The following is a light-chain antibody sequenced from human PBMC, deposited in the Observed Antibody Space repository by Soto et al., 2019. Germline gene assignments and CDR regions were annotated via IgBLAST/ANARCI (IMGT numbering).Light chain of an antibody. CDR1: HIVSSN. V-gene: IGKV3-15*01. J-gene: IGKJ5*01. CDR2: GAS. CDR3: QQRSNWPPIT. Sequence: EIVMTQSPATLSVSPGERATLSGRASHIVSSNLAWYQQKPGQAPRLLIYGASTRATGIPARFSGSGSGTEFTLTISSLEAEDFAVYYCQQRSNWPPITFGQGTLLEIK.